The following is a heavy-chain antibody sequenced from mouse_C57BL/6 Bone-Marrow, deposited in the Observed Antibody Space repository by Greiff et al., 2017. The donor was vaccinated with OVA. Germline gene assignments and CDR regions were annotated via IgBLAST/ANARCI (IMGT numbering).Heavy chain of an antibody. CDR1: GYTFTSYW. J-gene: IGHJ2*01. D-gene: IGHD2-5*01. CDR3: TRSNYYFDY. V-gene: IGHV1-5*01. Sequence: VQLQQSGTVLARPGASVKMSCKTSGYTFTSYWMHWVKQRPGQGLEWIGAIYPGNSDTSYNQKFKGKAKPTAVTSASTAYMELSSLTNEDSAVYYCTRSNYYFDYWGQGTTLTVSS. CDR2: IYPGNSDT.